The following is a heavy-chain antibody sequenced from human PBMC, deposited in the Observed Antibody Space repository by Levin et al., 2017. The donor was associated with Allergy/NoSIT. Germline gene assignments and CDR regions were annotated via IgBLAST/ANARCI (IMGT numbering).Heavy chain of an antibody. CDR3: ARARTGYVAPFDF. D-gene: IGHD3/OR15-3a*01. J-gene: IGHJ4*02. CDR1: GASTTRGGYY. V-gene: IGHV4-31*03. CDR2: IYYDGDT. Sequence: SETLSLICSVSGASTTRGGYYWGWVRQRPGQGLEWIGYIYYDGDTFYHPSLKSRAEISRITSKNQFSLSLSSVTAADTAVYYCARARTGYVAPFDFWGQGTLVTVSS.